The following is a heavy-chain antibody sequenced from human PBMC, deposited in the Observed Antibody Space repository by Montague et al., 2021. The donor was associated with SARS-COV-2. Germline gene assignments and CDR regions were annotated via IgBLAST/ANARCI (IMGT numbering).Heavy chain of an antibody. J-gene: IGHJ6*02. CDR2: TYYRSKWYN. D-gene: IGHD6-13*01. V-gene: IGHV6-1*01. CDR1: GGRVSSNSAA. Sequence: SAISGGRVSSNSAAWNWIRQSPSRGLEWLGRTYYRSKWYNDYAVSVKSRITINPDTSKNQFSLQLNSVTPEDTAVYYCASGRMVPYSSSWTTLYYYYGMDVWGQGTTVTVSS. CDR3: ASGRMVPYSSSWTTLYYYYGMDV.